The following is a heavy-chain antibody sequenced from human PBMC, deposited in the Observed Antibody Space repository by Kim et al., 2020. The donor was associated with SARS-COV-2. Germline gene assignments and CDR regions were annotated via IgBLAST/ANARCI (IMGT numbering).Heavy chain of an antibody. V-gene: IGHV4-34*12. CDR1: GGSFSAYY. J-gene: IGHJ6*02. Sequence: SETLSLTCAVYGGSFSAYYWSWIRQPPGKGLEWIGEIIHSGYTNYNPSLKSRVTISVDTSKNQFSLKLSSVTAADTAVYYCARPSVFDYYYGMDVWGQGTTVTVSS. CDR2: IIHSGYT. CDR3: ARPSVFDYYYGMDV. D-gene: IGHD1-20*01.